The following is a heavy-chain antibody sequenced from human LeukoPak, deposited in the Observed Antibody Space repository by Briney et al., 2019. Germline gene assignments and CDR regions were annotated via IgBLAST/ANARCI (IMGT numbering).Heavy chain of an antibody. CDR1: GYTFTSSA. J-gene: IGHJ4*02. CDR2: INTNTGNP. Sequence: ASVTVSCKASGYTFTSSAMNWVRQAPGQGLEWMGWINTNTGNPTYAQGFTGRFVFSLDTSVSTAYLQISSLKAEDTAVYYCARQGPGYCGSTSCYGVDYWGQGTLVTVSS. D-gene: IGHD2-2*01. V-gene: IGHV7-4-1*02. CDR3: ARQGPGYCGSTSCYGVDY.